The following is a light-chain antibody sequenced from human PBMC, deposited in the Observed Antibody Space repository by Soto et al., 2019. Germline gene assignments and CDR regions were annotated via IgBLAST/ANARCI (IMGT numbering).Light chain of an antibody. CDR2: TAS. CDR3: QQYYSYPRT. Sequence: DIQLTQSPSFLSASVVDRVTVTCRASQGVNSYLAWYQQKPGKAPKLLIYTASTLQSGVPSRFSGSGSGTDFTLTISCLQSEDFATYYCQQYYSYPRTFGQGTKWIS. CDR1: QGVNSY. V-gene: IGKV1-9*01. J-gene: IGKJ1*01.